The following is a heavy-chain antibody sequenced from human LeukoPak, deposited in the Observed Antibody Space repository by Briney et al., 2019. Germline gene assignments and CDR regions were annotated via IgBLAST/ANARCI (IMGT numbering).Heavy chain of an antibody. CDR3: ARVRYGPTLIDY. Sequence: SETLSLTCTVSGGSISSYYWSWIRQPPGKGLEWIGYIYYSGSTNYNPSLKSRVTISVDTSKNQFSLKLSSVTAADTAVYYCARVRYGPTLIDYWGQGTLVTVSS. CDR2: IYYSGST. J-gene: IGHJ4*02. V-gene: IGHV4-59*08. D-gene: IGHD1-1*01. CDR1: GGSISSYY.